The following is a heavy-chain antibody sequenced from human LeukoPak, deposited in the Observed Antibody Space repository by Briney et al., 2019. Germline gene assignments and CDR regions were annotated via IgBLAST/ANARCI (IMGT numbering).Heavy chain of an antibody. V-gene: IGHV1-69*01. CDR1: GGTFSSYA. Sequence: SVKVSCKASGGTFSSYAISWVRQAPGQGLEWMGGIIPIFGTANYAQKFQGRVTITADESTSTAYMELSSLRSEDTAVYYCAYCSSTSCYKGNWFDPWGQGTLVTVSS. D-gene: IGHD2-2*02. J-gene: IGHJ5*02. CDR2: IIPIFGTA. CDR3: AYCSSTSCYKGNWFDP.